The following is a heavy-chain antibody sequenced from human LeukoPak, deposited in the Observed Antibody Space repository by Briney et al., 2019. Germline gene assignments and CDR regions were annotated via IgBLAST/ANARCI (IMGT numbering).Heavy chain of an antibody. CDR2: ISRSGDRT. V-gene: IGHV3-23*01. CDR3: AKGYYGSGSYGWFDY. D-gene: IGHD3-10*01. J-gene: IGHJ4*02. CDR1: GFTFSSSA. Sequence: GGSLRLSCAASGFTFSSSAMNWVRQAPGEGLEWVSTISRSGDRTYYADSVKGRFTISRDNSKNTLFLQMNSLRAEYTAVYYCAKGYYGSGSYGWFDYWGQGALVTVSS.